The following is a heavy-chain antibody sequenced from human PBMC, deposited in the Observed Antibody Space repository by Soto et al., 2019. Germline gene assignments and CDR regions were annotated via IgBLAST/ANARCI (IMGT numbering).Heavy chain of an antibody. J-gene: IGHJ4*02. CDR1: GFTFSSYA. D-gene: IGHD3-10*01. CDR2: ISSNGGST. CDR3: VRDYYHVSGSSFDIPLDY. V-gene: IGHV3-64*04. Sequence: GGSLRLSCSASGFTFSSYAMHWVRQAPGKGLEYVSAISSNGGSTYYADSVKGRFTISRDNSKNTLYLQLNSLRAEDTAVYHCVRDYYHVSGSSFDIPLDYWGQGTLVTVSS.